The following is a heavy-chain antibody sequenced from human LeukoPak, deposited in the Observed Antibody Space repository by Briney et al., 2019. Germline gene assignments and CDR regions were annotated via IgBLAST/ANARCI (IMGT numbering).Heavy chain of an antibody. CDR3: AKDIAAAAHDAFDI. J-gene: IGHJ3*02. CDR1: GFTVDDYG. CDR2: ISWNIGSI. V-gene: IGHV3-9*01. D-gene: IGHD6-13*01. Sequence: SLRLSRAAAGFTVDDYGMRWVRQAPGKGLEWVAGISWNIGSIGYADSVKGRFTISRDNAKNSLYLQTNSLRAEDTALYYCAKDIAAAAHDAFDIWGQGTMVTVSS.